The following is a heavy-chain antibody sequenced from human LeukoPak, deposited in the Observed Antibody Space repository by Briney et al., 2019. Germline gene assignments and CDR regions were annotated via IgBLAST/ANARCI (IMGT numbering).Heavy chain of an antibody. Sequence: GASVKVSCKASGYTFTGYYMHWVRQAPGQGLEWMGWINPNSGGTNYAQKFQGRVTMTRDTSISTAYMELSRLRSDDTAVYYCARESTMIVVVITSDAFDIWGQGTMVTVSS. CDR3: ARESTMIVVVITSDAFDI. D-gene: IGHD3-22*01. V-gene: IGHV1-2*02. CDR1: GYTFTGYY. J-gene: IGHJ3*02. CDR2: INPNSGGT.